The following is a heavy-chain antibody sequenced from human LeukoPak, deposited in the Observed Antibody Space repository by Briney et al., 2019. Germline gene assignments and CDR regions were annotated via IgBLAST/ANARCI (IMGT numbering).Heavy chain of an antibody. Sequence: PSETLSLTCTVSGGSISSGGYYWSWIRQPPGKGLEWIGYIYHSGNTYYNRSLKSRVTISVDRSKNQFSLRLSSVTAADTAVYYCARVVASAGLVDYWGQGTLVTVSS. J-gene: IGHJ4*02. V-gene: IGHV4-30-2*01. CDR3: ARVVASAGLVDY. D-gene: IGHD2-15*01. CDR2: IYHSGNT. CDR1: GGSISSGGYY.